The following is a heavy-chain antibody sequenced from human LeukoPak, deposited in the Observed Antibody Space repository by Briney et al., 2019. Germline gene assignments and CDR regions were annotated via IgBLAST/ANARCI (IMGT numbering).Heavy chain of an antibody. V-gene: IGHV3-21*01. CDR2: ISGNSGYI. Sequence: GGSLRLSCAASGFTFSTYSMNWVRQAPGKGLEWVSSISGNSGYIYYADSVKGRFTISRDNAKNSLYLQMNSLRAEDTAVYHCARGYSGSYPAYMDVWGKGTTVTVSS. CDR1: GFTFSTYS. J-gene: IGHJ6*03. CDR3: ARGYSGSYPAYMDV. D-gene: IGHD1-26*01.